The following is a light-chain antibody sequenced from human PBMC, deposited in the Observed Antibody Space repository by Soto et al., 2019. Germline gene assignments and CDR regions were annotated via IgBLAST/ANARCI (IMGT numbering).Light chain of an antibody. Sequence: EIVLTQSPGTLSLSPGERATLSCRASQSVSGSYLAWYQQKPGQAPRLLIYGASSRATGIPDRFSGSGSGTDFPLTISRLEPEDFAVYYCQQYGSSPLFIFGPGTTVDIK. CDR2: GAS. J-gene: IGKJ3*01. V-gene: IGKV3-20*01. CDR1: QSVSGSY. CDR3: QQYGSSPLFI.